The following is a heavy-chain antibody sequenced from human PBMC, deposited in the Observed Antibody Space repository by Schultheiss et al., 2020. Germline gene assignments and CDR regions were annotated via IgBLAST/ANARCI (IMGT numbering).Heavy chain of an antibody. CDR2: IYYSGST. D-gene: IGHD5-12*01. Sequence: SQTLSLTCTVSGGSISSSSYYWGWIRQPPGKGLEWIGSIYYSGSTYYSPSLRSRVTISIDTSKNQFSLQLSSVTAADTAVYYCARHPNSGYYGEGDYLDFWGQGTLVTVSS. CDR3: ARHPNSGYYGEGDYLDF. J-gene: IGHJ4*02. V-gene: IGHV4-39*01. CDR1: GGSISSSSYY.